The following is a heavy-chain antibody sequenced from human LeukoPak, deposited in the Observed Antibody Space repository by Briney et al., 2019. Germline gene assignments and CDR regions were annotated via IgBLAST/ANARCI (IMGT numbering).Heavy chain of an antibody. CDR3: ARVFGSRPYVDY. CDR2: ISSGSSYT. J-gene: IGHJ4*02. V-gene: IGHV3-11*05. CDR1: GFTFSDYY. D-gene: IGHD6-13*01. Sequence: GGSLRLSCAASGFTFSDYYMSWIRQVPGKGLEWVSCISSGSSYTDYADSVKGRFTISRDNAKNSLYLQMNSLRADGTAVFYCARVFGSRPYVDYWGQGTLVTVSS.